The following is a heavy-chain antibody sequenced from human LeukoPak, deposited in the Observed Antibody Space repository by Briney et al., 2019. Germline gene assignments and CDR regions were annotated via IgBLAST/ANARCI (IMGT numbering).Heavy chain of an antibody. V-gene: IGHV4-34*01. Sequence: PSETLSLTCAVYGGSFSGYYWSWIRQPPGKGLEWIGEINHSGSTNYNPSLKSRVTISVDTSKNQFSLKLSSVTAADTAVYYCARGRPQHKVATIRGHYYYMDVWGKGTTVTVSS. J-gene: IGHJ6*03. CDR3: ARGRPQHKVATIRGHYYYMDV. CDR2: INHSGST. CDR1: GGSFSGYY. D-gene: IGHD5-12*01.